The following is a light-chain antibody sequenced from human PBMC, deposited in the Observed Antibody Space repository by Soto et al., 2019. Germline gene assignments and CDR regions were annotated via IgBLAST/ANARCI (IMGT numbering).Light chain of an antibody. Sequence: NLLTQSPGTLALSPGERATLTCRASQSIIGNQLAWYRQKPGHPPRLLIYNGPHRATGIPDRFSGSGSGTDFTLTIRSLEHEDFGVYFCHQRNKFGQGTRLEIK. CDR3: HQRNK. CDR1: QSIIGNQ. V-gene: IGKV3D-20*02. CDR2: NGP. J-gene: IGKJ5*01.